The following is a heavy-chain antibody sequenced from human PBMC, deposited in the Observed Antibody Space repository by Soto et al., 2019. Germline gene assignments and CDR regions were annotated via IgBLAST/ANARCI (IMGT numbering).Heavy chain of an antibody. D-gene: IGHD3-3*01. V-gene: IGHV4-34*01. CDR2: INHIGTT. Sequence: QVQLQQWGAGLLKPSETLSLTCAVYGGSFSGYYWSWIRQPPGKGLEWIGEINHIGTTNYNPSLKSRVTLSVDRSKNQVSVKLSSVTAAETAVYYCATQNVRFLEWLGKKLYYMDVWGKGTTVTVAS. J-gene: IGHJ6*03. CDR3: ATQNVRFLEWLGKKLYYMDV. CDR1: GGSFSGYY.